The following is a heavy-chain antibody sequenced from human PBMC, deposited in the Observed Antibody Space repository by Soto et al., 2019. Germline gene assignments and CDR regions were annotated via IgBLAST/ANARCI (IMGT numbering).Heavy chain of an antibody. CDR1: GLTFSSYA. Sequence: QVQLVESGGGVVQPGRSLRLSCAASGLTFSSYAMHWVRQAPGKGLEWVAVISHDGSYKDYADSVKGPFTISRDNSRNTLYLHMNSLRTQDTAVYHCAKESVSGIRIFGPWGQGTLVTVSS. D-gene: IGHD3-3*01. V-gene: IGHV3-30*18. CDR2: ISHDGSYK. CDR3: AKESVSGIRIFGP. J-gene: IGHJ5*02.